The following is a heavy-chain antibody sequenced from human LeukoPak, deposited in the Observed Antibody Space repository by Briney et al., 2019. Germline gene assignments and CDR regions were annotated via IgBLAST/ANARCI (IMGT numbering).Heavy chain of an antibody. CDR3: AKDGGVYVFAYYFDY. CDR1: GFTFSSYG. D-gene: IGHD5/OR15-5a*01. Sequence: GRSLRLSCAASGFTFSSYGMHWVRQAPGKGLEWVAVISYDGSYKYFADSVKGRFTISRDNSKNTLYLQMNSLRAEDTAVYYCAKDGGVYVFAYYFDYWGQGTLVTVSS. V-gene: IGHV3-30*18. J-gene: IGHJ4*02. CDR2: ISYDGSYK.